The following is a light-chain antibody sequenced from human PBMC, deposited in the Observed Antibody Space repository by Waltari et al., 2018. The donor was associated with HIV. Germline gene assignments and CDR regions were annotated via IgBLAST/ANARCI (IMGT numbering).Light chain of an antibody. Sequence: DIVMTQSPDSLAVSLGERATINCKSSQSVLYRSNNENYLAWYQQKPGQPPKLLIYWASTRESGVPDRFSGSGSGTDFTLTISSLQDEDVAVYYCQQYYSPPGWTFGQGTKVEIK. V-gene: IGKV4-1*01. CDR3: QQYYSPPGWT. CDR1: QSVLYRSNNENY. J-gene: IGKJ1*01. CDR2: WAS.